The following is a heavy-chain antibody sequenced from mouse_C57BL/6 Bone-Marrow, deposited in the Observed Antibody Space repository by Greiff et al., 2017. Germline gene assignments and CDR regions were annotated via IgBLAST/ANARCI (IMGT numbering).Heavy chain of an antibody. J-gene: IGHJ3*01. CDR2: ISDGGSYT. V-gene: IGHV5-4*01. D-gene: IGHD1-1*01. CDR3: ARDQIYYYGSSYGGFAY. CDR1: GFTFSSYA. Sequence: EVQLQESGGGLVKPGGSLKLSCAASGFTFSSYAMSWVRQTPEKRLEWVATISDGGSYTYYPDNVKGRFTISRDNAKNNLYLQVSHLKSEDTAMXYCARDQIYYYGSSYGGFAYWGQGTLVTVSA.